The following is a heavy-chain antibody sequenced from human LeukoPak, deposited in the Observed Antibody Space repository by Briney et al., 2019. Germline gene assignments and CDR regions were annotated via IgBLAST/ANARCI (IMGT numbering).Heavy chain of an antibody. CDR1: GYTFTSYG. CDR2: ISGYNGNT. V-gene: IGHV1-18*01. CDR3: ARIETLYSSSPGGY. D-gene: IGHD6-6*01. J-gene: IGHJ4*02. Sequence: ASVKVSCKASGYTFTSYGISWVRQAPGQGLEWMGWISGYNGNTNYAQKLQGRVTMTTDTSTSTAYMELRSLRSDDTAVYYCARIETLYSSSPGGYWGQGTMVTVSS.